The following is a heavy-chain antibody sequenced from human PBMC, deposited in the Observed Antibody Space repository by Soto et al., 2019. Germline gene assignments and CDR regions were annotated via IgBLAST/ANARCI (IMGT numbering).Heavy chain of an antibody. V-gene: IGHV3-13*01. Sequence: PGGSLRLSCTASGFTFSNSWMNWVRQVTGKGLEWISSIGTAGDTYYAGSVRGRFTISRENAKNSLYLQMNSLRAGDTAVYYCARSPPGGYHYYYGTDVWGQGTTVTVSS. CDR3: ARSPPGGYHYYYGTDV. CDR1: GFTFSNSW. CDR2: IGTAGDT. D-gene: IGHD3-22*01. J-gene: IGHJ6*02.